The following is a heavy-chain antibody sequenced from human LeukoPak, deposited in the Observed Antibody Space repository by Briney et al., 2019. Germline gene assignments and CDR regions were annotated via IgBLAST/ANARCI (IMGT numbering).Heavy chain of an antibody. CDR2: IKQDGSEK. J-gene: IGHJ4*02. Sequence: PGGSLRLSCAASGFTFSSYWMSWVRQAPGKGLEWVANIKQDGSEKYYVDSVKGRFTISRDNAKNSLYLQMNSLRAEDTAVYYCAKARPGYDFWSGYPPFDYWGQGTLVTVSS. CDR3: AKARPGYDFWSGYPPFDY. D-gene: IGHD3-3*01. V-gene: IGHV3-7*01. CDR1: GFTFSSYW.